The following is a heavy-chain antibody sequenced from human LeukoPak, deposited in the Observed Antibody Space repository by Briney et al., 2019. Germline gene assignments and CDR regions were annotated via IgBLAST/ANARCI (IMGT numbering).Heavy chain of an antibody. D-gene: IGHD1-20*01. V-gene: IGHV6-1*01. CDR2: TYYRSKWYN. J-gene: IGHJ4*02. CDR1: GDSVSSNSAS. CDR3: ARLTGVMGD. Sequence: SQTLSLTCAISGDSVSSNSASWAWIRQSPSRGLEWLGRTYYRSKWYNEYALSVKSRIVINADTSKNQFSLQLRSLIPEDTAVYYCARLTGVMGDWGQGTLVTVSS.